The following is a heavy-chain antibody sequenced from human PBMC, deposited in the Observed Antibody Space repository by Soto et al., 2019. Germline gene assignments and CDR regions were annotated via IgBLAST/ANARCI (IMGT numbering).Heavy chain of an antibody. Sequence: SVKVSCKASGFTFTSSAVQWVRQARGQRLEWIGWIVVGSGNTNYAQKFQERVTITRDMSTSTAYMELSSLRSEDTAVYYCAAVYYYDSSGYYYYAFDIWGQGTMVTVSS. V-gene: IGHV1-58*01. CDR1: GFTFTSSA. D-gene: IGHD3-22*01. CDR2: IVVGSGNT. CDR3: AAVYYYDSSGYYYYAFDI. J-gene: IGHJ3*02.